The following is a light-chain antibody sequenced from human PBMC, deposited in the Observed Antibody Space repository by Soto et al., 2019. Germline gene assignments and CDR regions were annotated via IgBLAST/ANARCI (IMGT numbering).Light chain of an antibody. V-gene: IGLV2-23*02. CDR3: CSYAGSSSFVV. CDR1: SSDVGSYDL. Sequence: QSVLTQPASVSGSPGQSITISCTGVSSDVGSYDLVSWYQHHPGKTPKLIIYEAIKRPSGVSVRFSASKSGNTASLRISGLQPEDEADYYCCSYAGSSSFVVFGGGTQLTVL. J-gene: IGLJ3*02. CDR2: EAI.